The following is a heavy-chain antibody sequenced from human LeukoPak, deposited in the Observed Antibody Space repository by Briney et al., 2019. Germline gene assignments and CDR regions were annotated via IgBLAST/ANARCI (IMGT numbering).Heavy chain of an antibody. CDR2: INSDGSST. CDR1: GFTFSSYW. CDR3: ARGESRYYYGSGSYYNPAY. D-gene: IGHD3-10*01. J-gene: IGHJ4*02. V-gene: IGHV3-74*01. Sequence: GGSLRLSCAASGFTFSSYWMSWVRQAPGKGLVWVSRINSDGSSTSYADSVKGRFTISRDNAKNTLYLQMNSLRAEDTAVYYCARGESRYYYGSGSYYNPAYWGQGTLVTVSS.